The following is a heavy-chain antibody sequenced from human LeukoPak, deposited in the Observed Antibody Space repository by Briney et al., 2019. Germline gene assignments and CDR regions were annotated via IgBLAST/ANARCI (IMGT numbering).Heavy chain of an antibody. Sequence: ASVTVSCEASGYTFTGYYMHWVRQAPGQGLEWMGWINPNSGGTNYAQKFQGRVTMTRDTSISTAYMELRRLRSDDTAVYYCARTPAAGSLHFDSWGQGTLVTVSS. CDR3: ARTPAAGSLHFDS. J-gene: IGHJ4*02. V-gene: IGHV1-2*02. CDR2: INPNSGGT. D-gene: IGHD6-13*01. CDR1: GYTFTGYY.